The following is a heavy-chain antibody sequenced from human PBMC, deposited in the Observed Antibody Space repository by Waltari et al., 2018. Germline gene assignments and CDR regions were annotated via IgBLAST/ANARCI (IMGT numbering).Heavy chain of an antibody. D-gene: IGHD6-13*01. CDR2: LSSGGST. CDR3: ARWMMGGSSSWSDDAFDI. J-gene: IGHJ3*02. V-gene: IGHV3-53*02. CDR1: GFTVSSNY. Sequence: EVQLVETGGGLIQPGGSLRLSCAASGFTVSSNYMSWVRQAPGKGLEWVSVLSSGGSTYYADSGKGRFTISRDNSKNTLYLQMNSLRAEDTAVYYCARWMMGGSSSWSDDAFDIWGQGTMVTVSS.